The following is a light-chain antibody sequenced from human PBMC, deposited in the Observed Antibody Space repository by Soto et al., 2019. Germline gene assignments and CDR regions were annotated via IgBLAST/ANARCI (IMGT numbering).Light chain of an antibody. Sequence: QSVLTQPPSVPGAPGRTVTISCTGSGSNIGAGYGVQWYQQLPGTAPRLLIYGSDDRPSGVPDRFSASVSGNSASLAITGLQTEDEAVYYCQSYDSNLSEVLGPAKKVTV. CDR1: GSNIGAGYG. CDR3: QSYDSNLSEV. CDR2: GSD. J-gene: IGLJ1*01. V-gene: IGLV1-40*01.